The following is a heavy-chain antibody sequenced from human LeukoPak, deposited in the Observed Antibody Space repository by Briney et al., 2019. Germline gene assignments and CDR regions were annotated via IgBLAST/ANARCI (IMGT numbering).Heavy chain of an antibody. Sequence: ASVKVSCKASGYTFTGYYMHWVRQAPGQGLKWMGWINPNSGGTNYAQKFQGRVTMTRDTSISTAYMELSRLRSDDTAVYYCARGGDYYYDSSGYLIDYWGQGTLVTVST. D-gene: IGHD3-22*01. J-gene: IGHJ4*02. CDR2: INPNSGGT. CDR1: GYTFTGYY. CDR3: ARGGDYYYDSSGYLIDY. V-gene: IGHV1-2*02.